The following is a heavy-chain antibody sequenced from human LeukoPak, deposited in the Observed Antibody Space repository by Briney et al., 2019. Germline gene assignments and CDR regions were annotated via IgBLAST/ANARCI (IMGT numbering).Heavy chain of an antibody. J-gene: IGHJ4*02. V-gene: IGHV3-23*01. CDR3: AKRLGDPRAFDY. D-gene: IGHD2-21*02. CDR2: ISGSSGTI. CDR1: GFTFRNYA. Sequence: PGGSLRLSCAASGFTFRNYAMNCVRQAPGKGLEWVSGISGSSGTINYAAPVKGRFTISRDNSRNTLYLQMNSLRADDTAVYYCAKRLGDPRAFDYWGQGTLVTVSS.